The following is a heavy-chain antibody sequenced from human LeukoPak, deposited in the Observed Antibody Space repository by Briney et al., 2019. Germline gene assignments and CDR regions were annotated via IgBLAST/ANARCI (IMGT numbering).Heavy chain of an antibody. D-gene: IGHD5-24*01. V-gene: IGHV3-23*01. J-gene: IGHJ4*02. CDR1: GFTFSAYA. CDR3: ANVRDGYNFLLDY. CDR2: ISRSGVST. Sequence: QPGGSLRLSCAGSGFTFSAYAMSWVRQAPGKGLEWVSTISRSGVSTYYADSVRGRFTISRDNSKNTLYLQMNSLRAEDTAVYYCANVRDGYNFLLDYWGRGTLVTVSS.